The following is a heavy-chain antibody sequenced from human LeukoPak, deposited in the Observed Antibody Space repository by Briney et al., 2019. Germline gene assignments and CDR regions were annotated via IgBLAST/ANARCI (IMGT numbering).Heavy chain of an antibody. CDR2: VSGSGGST. CDR3: AQGNYLGRGDYFDY. Sequence: GGSLRLSCAATGLTFSSYAMNWVRQAPGKGLEWVSAVSGSGGSTYYADSVKGRFTISRDNSENTLHLQMNSLRAEDTAVYYCAQGNYLGRGDYFDYWGQGTLVTVSS. J-gene: IGHJ4*02. D-gene: IGHD3-10*01. CDR1: GLTFSSYA. V-gene: IGHV3-23*01.